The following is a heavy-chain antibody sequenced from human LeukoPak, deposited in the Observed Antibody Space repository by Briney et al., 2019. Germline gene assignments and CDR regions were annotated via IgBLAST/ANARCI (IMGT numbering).Heavy chain of an antibody. D-gene: IGHD4-17*01. Sequence: SETLSLTCAVYGGSFSGYYWSWIRQPPGKGLEWIGEINHSGSTNYNPSPKSRVTISVDTSKNQFSLKLSSVTAADTAVYYCARGFQEDYGDYVNFDYWGQGTLVTVSS. CDR2: INHSGST. V-gene: IGHV4-34*01. CDR3: ARGFQEDYGDYVNFDY. J-gene: IGHJ4*02. CDR1: GGSFSGYY.